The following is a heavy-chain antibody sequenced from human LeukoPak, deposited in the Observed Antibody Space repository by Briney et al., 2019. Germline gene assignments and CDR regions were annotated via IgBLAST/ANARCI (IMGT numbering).Heavy chain of an antibody. Sequence: GASVKVSCKASGYTFTSYGINWVRQATGQGLEWMGWMNPNSGNTGYAQKFQGRVTITRNTSISTAYMELSSLRSEDTAVYYCARSLSVAGTLPLENDPFANWGQGTLVTVSS. J-gene: IGHJ4*02. D-gene: IGHD6-19*01. CDR1: GYTFTSYG. V-gene: IGHV1-8*03. CDR3: ARSLSVAGTLPLENDPFAN. CDR2: MNPNSGNT.